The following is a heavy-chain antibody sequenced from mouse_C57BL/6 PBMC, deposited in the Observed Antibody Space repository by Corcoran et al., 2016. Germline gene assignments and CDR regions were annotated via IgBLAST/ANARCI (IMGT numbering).Heavy chain of an antibody. V-gene: IGHV9-4*01. CDR1: GYTFTTAG. CDR2: INTHSGEP. CDR3: ARSGYGTDFDY. J-gene: IGHJ2*01. Sequence: QIQLVQSGPVLKKPGETVKISCKASGYTFTTAGLQWVQKMTGKGFTWIGWINTHSGEPKYAEDFKGRVAFSFETSSSTAYLQISNLKNEDTATYFCARSGYGTDFDYLGQGTTLTVSS. D-gene: IGHD1-1*02.